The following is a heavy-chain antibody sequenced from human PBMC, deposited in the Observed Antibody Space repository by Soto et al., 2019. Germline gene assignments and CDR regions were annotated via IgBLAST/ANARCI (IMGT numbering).Heavy chain of an antibody. CDR2: LWSAGLT. CDR1: WFTVSSNY. V-gene: IGHV3-53*01. CDR3: ARELPPDL. J-gene: IGHJ5*02. D-gene: IGHD2-15*01. Sequence: VGSLRLSCAASWFTVSSNYMTWVRQAPGKGLEWVSILWSAGLTYYADSVKGRFTISRDNSKNTLYLQMNSLRAEDSAVYYCARELPPDLWGQGTLVTVSS.